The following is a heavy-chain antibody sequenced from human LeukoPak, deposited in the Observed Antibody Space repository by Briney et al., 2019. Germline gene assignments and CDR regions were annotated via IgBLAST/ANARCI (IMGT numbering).Heavy chain of an antibody. V-gene: IGHV4-39*01. CDR2: IYYSGTT. Sequence: GSLRLSCAASGFTFSSYSMNWVRQSPGKGLEWIGNIYYSGTTYYNPSLRSRVTISVHTSKTQISLKLSSVTAADTALYYCARRPLRYAFNIWGQGTMVTVSS. CDR1: GFTFSSYSMN. J-gene: IGHJ3*02. CDR3: ARRPLRYAFNI.